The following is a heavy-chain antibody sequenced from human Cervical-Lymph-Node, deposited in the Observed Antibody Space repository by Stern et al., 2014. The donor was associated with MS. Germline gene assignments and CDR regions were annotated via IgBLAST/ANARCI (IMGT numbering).Heavy chain of an antibody. CDR3: VRDLSRDSRTPTDY. CDR2: ISRGGTST. Sequence: VQLLESGGGLVKPGGSLRLSCAASGFTFTDYYMSWIRQAPGKGPEWISYISRGGTSTYYADSVQGRFTISRDNAKNSLYLQMDSLRAGDTAVYYCVRDLSRDSRTPTDYWGQGTLVTVSS. CDR1: GFTFTDYY. V-gene: IGHV3-11*01. J-gene: IGHJ4*02. D-gene: IGHD3-22*01.